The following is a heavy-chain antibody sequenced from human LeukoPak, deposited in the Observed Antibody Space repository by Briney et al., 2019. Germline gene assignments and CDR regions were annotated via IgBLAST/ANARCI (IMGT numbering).Heavy chain of an antibody. D-gene: IGHD6-19*01. CDR1: GGSISSYY. Sequence: SETLSLTFTVSGGSISSYYWSWIRQPAGKGLEWIGRICTSGSTNYNPSLKSRVTMSVDTSKNQFSLKLSSVAAADTAVYYCARSIAVAGLTWFDPWGQWTLVTVSS. J-gene: IGHJ5*02. CDR3: ARSIAVAGLTWFDP. V-gene: IGHV4-4*07. CDR2: ICTSGST.